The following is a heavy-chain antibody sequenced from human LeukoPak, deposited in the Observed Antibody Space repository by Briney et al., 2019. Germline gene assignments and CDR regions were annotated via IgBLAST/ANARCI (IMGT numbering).Heavy chain of an antibody. J-gene: IGHJ1*01. V-gene: IGHV3-64D*06. CDR3: VKVGDSGYGEYYQH. CDR1: GFTFRDYP. CDR2: ICSAGGTT. Sequence: GGSLRLSCSASGFTFRDYPIHWVRQAPGEGLQYVSAICSAGGTTYYADSVRGRFTISRDNSKNTLYLQMSSLRAEDTALYYCVKVGDSGYGEYYQHWGQGTLVTVSS. D-gene: IGHD5-12*01.